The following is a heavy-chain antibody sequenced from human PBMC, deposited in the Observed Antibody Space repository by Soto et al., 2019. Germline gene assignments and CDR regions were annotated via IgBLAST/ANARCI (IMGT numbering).Heavy chain of an antibody. D-gene: IGHD3-9*01. CDR1: GFTFSNAW. CDR2: IKSKTDGGTT. Sequence: GGSLRLSCAASGFTFSNAWMNRVRQAPGKGLEWVGRIKSKTDGGTTDYAAPVKGRFTISRDDSKSTLYLQMNSLKTEDTAVYYCTTDPPYFDWLSTAPWGQGTLVNVSS. J-gene: IGHJ5*02. CDR3: TTDPPYFDWLSTAP. V-gene: IGHV3-15*07.